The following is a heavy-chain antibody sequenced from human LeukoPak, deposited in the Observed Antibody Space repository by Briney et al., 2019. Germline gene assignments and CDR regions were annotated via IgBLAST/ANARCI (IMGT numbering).Heavy chain of an antibody. J-gene: IGHJ4*02. V-gene: IGHV2-5*02. D-gene: IGHD6-19*01. CDR1: GFSLSSSGVG. CDR2: IYWDDDK. CDR3: ARTPAEKWLVALDY. Sequence: SGPTLVNPAQTLTLTCTFSGFSLSSSGVGVAWIRQPPGKALEWLALIYWDDDKRCSSSLKSRLTITQDTPKNQVVLTMTNMDPVDTATYYCARTPAEKWLVALDYWGQGTLVTVSS.